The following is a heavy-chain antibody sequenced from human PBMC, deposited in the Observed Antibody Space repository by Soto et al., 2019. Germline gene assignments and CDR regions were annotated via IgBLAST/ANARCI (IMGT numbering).Heavy chain of an antibody. V-gene: IGHV4-34*01. CDR2: INHSGST. CDR3: ARGDYGGNSDDY. J-gene: IGHJ4*02. Sequence: SETLSLTCAVYGGSFSDYYWIWIRQSPGKGLEWIGEINHSGSTNYNPSLKSRVIISVDTSKNQFSLKLSSVTAADTAVYYCARGDYGGNSDDYWGRGTLVTVSS. CDR1: GGSFSDYY. D-gene: IGHD4-17*01.